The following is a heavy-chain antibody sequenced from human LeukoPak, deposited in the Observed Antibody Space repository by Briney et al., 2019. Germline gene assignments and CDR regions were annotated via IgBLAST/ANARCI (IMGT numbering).Heavy chain of an antibody. CDR2: INTNTGNP. D-gene: IGHD6-6*01. V-gene: IGHV7-4-1*02. CDR3: ARVAGWEYSSSSDLNWFDP. Sequence: GASVKVSCKASGYTFTSYAMNWVRQAPGQGLEWMGWINTNTGNPTYAQGFTGRFVFSLDTSVSTAYLQISSLKAEDTAVYYCARVAGWEYSSSSDLNWFDPWGQGILVTVSS. J-gene: IGHJ5*02. CDR1: GYTFTSYA.